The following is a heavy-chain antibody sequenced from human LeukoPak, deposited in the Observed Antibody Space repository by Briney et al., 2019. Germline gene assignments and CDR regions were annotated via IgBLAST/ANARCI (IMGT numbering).Heavy chain of an antibody. CDR1: GGTFSSYA. CDR3: ARPNSYGQHDAFDI. CDR2: IIPIFGTA. V-gene: IGHV1-69*01. Sequence: SVKVSCKASGGTFSSYAISWVRQAPGQGLEWMGGIIPIFGTANYAQKFQGRVTITADESTSTAYMELSSLRSEDTAVYYCARPNSYGQHDAFDIWGQGTMVTVSS. J-gene: IGHJ3*02. D-gene: IGHD5-18*01.